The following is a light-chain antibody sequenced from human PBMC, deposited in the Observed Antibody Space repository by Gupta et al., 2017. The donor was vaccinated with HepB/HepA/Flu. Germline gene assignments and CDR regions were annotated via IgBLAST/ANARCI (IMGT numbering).Light chain of an antibody. V-gene: IGLV1-40*01. Sequence: QSVLTQLPSASGAPGQNVTISCTGSRSNVGAGDEVQWYQQVTGTVPILLVFGNNNRPYRVHVLCCGSGSGNSSSLTIKGLLAEDEADYYCPSSDSSLRVWVFGGGTNLTVL. CDR2: GNN. CDR1: RSNVGAGDE. J-gene: IGLJ3*02. CDR3: PSSDSSLRVWV.